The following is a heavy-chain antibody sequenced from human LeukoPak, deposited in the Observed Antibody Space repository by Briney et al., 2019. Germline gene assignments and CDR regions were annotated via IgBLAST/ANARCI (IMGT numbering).Heavy chain of an antibody. CDR1: GFNFRTYS. Sequence: GGSLRLSCAASGFNFRTYSMNWVRQAPGKGLEWVSYISSGSGTIYYAHSLKGRFTISRDHAKNSLYLQMNSLRDEDTAVYYCARGGLEWLSYWGQGTLVTVSS. J-gene: IGHJ4*02. CDR2: ISSGSGTI. V-gene: IGHV3-48*02. D-gene: IGHD6-19*01. CDR3: ARGGLEWLSY.